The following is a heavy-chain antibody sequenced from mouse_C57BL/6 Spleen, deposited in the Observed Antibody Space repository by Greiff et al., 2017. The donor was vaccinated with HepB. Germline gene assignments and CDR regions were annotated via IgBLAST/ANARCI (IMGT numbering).Heavy chain of an antibody. CDR3: ARSESNYPFDY. J-gene: IGHJ2*01. CDR1: GYTFTDYY. Sequence: VQLQQSGPVLVKPGASVKMSCKASGYTFTDYYMNWVKQSHGKSLEWIGVINPYNGGTSYNQKFKGKATLTVDKSSSTAYMELNSLTSEDSAVYYCARSESNYPFDYWGQGTTLTVSS. V-gene: IGHV1-19*01. CDR2: INPYNGGT. D-gene: IGHD2-5*01.